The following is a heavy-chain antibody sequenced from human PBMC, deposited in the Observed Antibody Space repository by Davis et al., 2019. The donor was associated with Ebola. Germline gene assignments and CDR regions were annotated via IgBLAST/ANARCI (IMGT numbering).Heavy chain of an antibody. CDR3: ARDYPYSGYDPWDDAFDI. Sequence: ASVKVSCKASGYTFTSYGISWVRQAPGQGLEWMGWISAYNGNTNYAQKLQGRVTMTTDTSTSTAYMELRSLRSDDTAVYYCARDYPYSGYDPWDDAFDIWGQGSMVTVSS. J-gene: IGHJ3*02. CDR2: ISAYNGNT. V-gene: IGHV1-18*01. D-gene: IGHD5-12*01. CDR1: GYTFTSYG.